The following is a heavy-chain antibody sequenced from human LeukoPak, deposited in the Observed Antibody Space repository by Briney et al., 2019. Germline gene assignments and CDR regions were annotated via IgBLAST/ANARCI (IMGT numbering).Heavy chain of an antibody. Sequence: GGSLRLSCAASGFTFSSYTMNWVRQAPGKGLEWVSSISTSSSYIYYANSVKGRFTISRDNAKNSLYLQMNSLRAEDTALYYCARDGDTVLTRGYYYYMDVWGKGTTVTVSS. CDR2: ISTSSSYI. CDR1: GFTFSSYT. D-gene: IGHD4-23*01. J-gene: IGHJ6*03. V-gene: IGHV3-21*01. CDR3: ARDGDTVLTRGYYYYMDV.